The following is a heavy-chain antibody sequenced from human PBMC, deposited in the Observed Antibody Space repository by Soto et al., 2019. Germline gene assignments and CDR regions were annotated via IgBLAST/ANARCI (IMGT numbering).Heavy chain of an antibody. Sequence: GGSLRFSCAPSRFTYSSYAMSWVLQAPGKGLEWVSAISGSGGSTYYADSVKGRLTISRDNSKNTLYLQMNSLRDEDTAVYYCAKRMVTRVYYYYGMDVWGKGNTVTVAS. D-gene: IGHD2-21*02. CDR1: RFTYSSYA. CDR2: ISGSGGST. CDR3: AKRMVTRVYYYYGMDV. J-gene: IGHJ6*04. V-gene: IGHV3-23*01.